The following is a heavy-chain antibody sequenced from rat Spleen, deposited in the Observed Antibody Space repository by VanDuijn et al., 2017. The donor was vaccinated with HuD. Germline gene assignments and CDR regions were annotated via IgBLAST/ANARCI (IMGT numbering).Heavy chain of an antibody. J-gene: IGHJ1*01. CDR1: GFTFSDYN. Sequence: EVQLVESGGGLVQPGRSLKLSCAASGFTFSDYNMAWVRQAPKKGLEWVATISYDGSSTYYRDSVKGRFTISRDNAKSTLYLQMDSLRSEDTATYYCARQGYLRDWYFDFWGPGTMVTVSS. V-gene: IGHV5-7*01. CDR2: ISYDGSST. D-gene: IGHD2-7*01. CDR3: ARQGYLRDWYFDF.